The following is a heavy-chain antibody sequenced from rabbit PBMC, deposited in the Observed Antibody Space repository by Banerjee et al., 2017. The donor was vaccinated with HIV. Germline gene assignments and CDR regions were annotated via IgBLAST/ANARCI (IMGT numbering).Heavy chain of an antibody. D-gene: IGHD1-1*01. V-gene: IGHV1S45*01. J-gene: IGHJ4*01. Sequence: QEQLEESGGDLVKPEGSLTLTCTVSGFSFSSTYWICWVRQAPGKGLEWIACVYTGSSDSTYYASWAKGRFTISKTSSTTVTLQMTSLTAADTATYFCARAYIYSSSSYYPYYFNLWGPGTLVTVS. CDR3: ARAYIYSSSSYYPYYFNL. CDR1: GFSFSSTYW. CDR2: VYTGSSDST.